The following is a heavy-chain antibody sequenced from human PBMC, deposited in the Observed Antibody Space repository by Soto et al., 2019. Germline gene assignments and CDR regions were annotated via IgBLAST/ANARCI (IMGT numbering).Heavy chain of an antibody. J-gene: IGHJ5*02. V-gene: IGHV4-39*01. D-gene: IGHD1-26*01. CDR1: GGSISSSSYY. CDR3: ARQESGSYYPDWSDP. CDR2: IYYSGST. Sequence: PSETLSLTCTVSGGSISSSSYYWGWIRQPPGKGLEWIGSIYYSGSTYYNPSLKSRVTISVDTSKNQFSLKLSSVTAADTAVYYCARQESGSYYPDWSDPWGQGTLVTVSS.